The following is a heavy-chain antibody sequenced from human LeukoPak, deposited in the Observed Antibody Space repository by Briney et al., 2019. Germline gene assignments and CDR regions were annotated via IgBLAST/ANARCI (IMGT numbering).Heavy chain of an antibody. CDR2: IYYSGST. D-gene: IGHD2-15*01. Sequence: SETLSLTCTVSGGSISSYCWSWIRQPPGKGLEWIGYIYYSGSTNYNPSLKSRVTISVDTSKNQFSLKLSSVTAADTAVYYCARLGYCSGGSCYLFDYWGQGTLVTVSS. CDR1: GGSISSYC. CDR3: ARLGYCSGGSCYLFDY. V-gene: IGHV4-59*01. J-gene: IGHJ4*02.